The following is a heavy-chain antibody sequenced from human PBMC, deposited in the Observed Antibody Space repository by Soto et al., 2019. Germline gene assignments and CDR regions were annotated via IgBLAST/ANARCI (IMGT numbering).Heavy chain of an antibody. Sequence: SETLSLTCSVSGDSISRGSYYWTWIRQSPGKGLEWIGYSFYSGSVSYNPSLKSRVTISVDTSKNQFSLKLTSVSAADTAVYYCARKTGIRYYFEYWGQGMLVT. CDR2: SFYSGSV. D-gene: IGHD3-10*01. CDR1: GDSISRGSYY. CDR3: ARKTGIRYYFEY. J-gene: IGHJ4*02. V-gene: IGHV4-61*01.